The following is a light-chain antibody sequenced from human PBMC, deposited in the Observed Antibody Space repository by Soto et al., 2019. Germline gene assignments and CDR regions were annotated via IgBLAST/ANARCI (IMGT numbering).Light chain of an antibody. J-gene: IGKJ5*01. CDR1: QSINSNY. V-gene: IGKV3D-20*01. CDR2: DTS. Sequence: EIVLTQSPATLSLSPGERATLSCGASQSINSNYLAWYQQKPGLAPRLVIYDTSRRAPGIPDRLAGSGSGTDFTLTISRLEPEYSAIYDCQQYGSSPTFGQGTRLEIK. CDR3: QQYGSSPT.